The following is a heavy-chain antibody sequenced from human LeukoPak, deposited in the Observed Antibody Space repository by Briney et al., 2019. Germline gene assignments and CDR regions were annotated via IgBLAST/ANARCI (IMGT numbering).Heavy chain of an antibody. CDR1: GYTFTGYY. CDR2: INPDSGGT. D-gene: IGHD1-26*01. V-gene: IGHV1-2*02. Sequence: ASVKVSCKASGYTFTGYYMHWVRQAPGQGLEWMGWINPDSGGTNYAQKFQGRVTMTRDTSISTAYMELSRLRSDDTAVYYCARVYSGSYFRFDPWGQGTLVTVSS. CDR3: ARVYSGSYFRFDP. J-gene: IGHJ5*02.